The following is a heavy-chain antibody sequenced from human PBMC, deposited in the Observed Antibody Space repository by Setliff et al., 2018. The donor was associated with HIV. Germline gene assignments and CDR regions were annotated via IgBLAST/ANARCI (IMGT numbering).Heavy chain of an antibody. J-gene: IGHJ6*03. Sequence: LRLSCEGSGFTPSDYYMNWIRQAPGKGLEWISYISSTGSARHYADSVQGRFSISRDNAKKSLFLQMDSLKTEDTAMYYCFTRGYHHSGGYWGSYYYLDVWGKGTTVTVSS. CDR2: ISSTGSAR. CDR1: GFTPSDYY. D-gene: IGHD2-21*02. CDR3: FTRGYHHSGGYWGSYYYLDV. V-gene: IGHV3-11*01.